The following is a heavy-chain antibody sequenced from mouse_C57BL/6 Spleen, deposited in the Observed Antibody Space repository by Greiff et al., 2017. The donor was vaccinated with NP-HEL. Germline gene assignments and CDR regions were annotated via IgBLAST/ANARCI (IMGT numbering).Heavy chain of an antibody. CDR1: GYTFTDHT. J-gene: IGHJ1*03. CDR3: AREGDPRITTVVGYFDV. CDR2: IYPRDGST. Sequence: VKLQESDAELVKPGASVKISCKVSGYTFTDHTIHWMKQRPEQGLEWIGYIYPRDGSTKYNEKFKGKATLTADKSSSTAYMQLNSLTSEDSAVYFCAREGDPRITTVVGYFDVWGTGTTVTVSS. V-gene: IGHV1-78*01. D-gene: IGHD1-1*01.